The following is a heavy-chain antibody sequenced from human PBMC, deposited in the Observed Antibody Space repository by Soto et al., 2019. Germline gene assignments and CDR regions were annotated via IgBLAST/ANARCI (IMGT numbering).Heavy chain of an antibody. V-gene: IGHV1-24*01. CDR1: GYTLTELS. CDR2: FDPEEGET. D-gene: IGHD6-13*01. J-gene: IGHJ3*02. Sequence: ASVKVSCKVSGYTLTELSMHWVLQAPGKGLEGMGGFDPEEGETIHAQKFQGRGTMTNDTSTDTAYIELSSLGSEGPGVDYCGTDYYLYSGPARSAFATWGQETMVT. CDR3: GTDYYLYSGPARSAFAT.